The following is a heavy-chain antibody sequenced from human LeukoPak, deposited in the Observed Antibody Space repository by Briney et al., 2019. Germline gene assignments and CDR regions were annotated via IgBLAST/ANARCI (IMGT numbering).Heavy chain of an antibody. CDR3: ANGILTGYSDPVDY. J-gene: IGHJ4*02. CDR1: GFTFDDYA. CDR2: ISWNSGSI. Sequence: GRSLRLSCAASGFTFDDYAMHWVRQAPGKGLEWVSGISWNSGSIGYADPVKGRFTISRDNAKNSLYLQMNSLRAEDTALYYCANGILTGYSDPVDYWGQGTLVTVSS. V-gene: IGHV3-9*01. D-gene: IGHD3-9*01.